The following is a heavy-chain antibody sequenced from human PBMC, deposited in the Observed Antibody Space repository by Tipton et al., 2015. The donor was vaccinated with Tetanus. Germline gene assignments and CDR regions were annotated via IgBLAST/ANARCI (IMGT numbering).Heavy chain of an antibody. CDR3: ARDPDSSGWTIDY. D-gene: IGHD3-22*01. Sequence: SLRLSCAASGFTFSNYGMHWVRQAPGKGLEWVAVIWYDGSNKYYADSVKGRFTISRDNSKNTLYLQMNSLRAEDTAVYYCARDPDSSGWTIDYWGQGTLVTVSS. CDR2: IWYDGSNK. V-gene: IGHV3-33*01. CDR1: GFTFSNYG. J-gene: IGHJ4*02.